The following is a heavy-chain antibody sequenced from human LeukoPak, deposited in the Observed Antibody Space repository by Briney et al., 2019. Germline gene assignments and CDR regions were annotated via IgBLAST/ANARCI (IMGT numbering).Heavy chain of an antibody. CDR1: GGSISSGSYF. Sequence: SETLSLTCTVSGGSISSGSYFWGWIRQPPEKGLEWIGSIYYSGSPYYNPSLKSRVTISVDTSKNQFSLKLSSVTAADTAVYYCARHGCSGGSCYDYWGQGTLVTVSS. CDR2: IYYSGSP. CDR3: ARHGCSGGSCYDY. J-gene: IGHJ4*02. D-gene: IGHD2-15*01. V-gene: IGHV4-39*01.